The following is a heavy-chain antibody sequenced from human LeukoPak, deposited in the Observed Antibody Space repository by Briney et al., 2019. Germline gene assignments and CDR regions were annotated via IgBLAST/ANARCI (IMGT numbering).Heavy chain of an antibody. J-gene: IGHJ6*02. V-gene: IGHV4-59*01. Sequence: SETLSLTCTVSGXSISSYYGSWIRQPPGKGLEWIVSIYYSGSTNYNPSLKSRVTISVDTSKNQFSLKLSSVTAADTAVYYCARVLEATGYGMDVWGQGTTVTVSS. CDR3: ARVLEATGYGMDV. CDR2: IYYSGST. CDR1: GXSISSYY.